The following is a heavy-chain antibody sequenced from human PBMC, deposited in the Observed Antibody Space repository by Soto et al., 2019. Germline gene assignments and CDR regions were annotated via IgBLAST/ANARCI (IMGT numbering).Heavy chain of an antibody. Sequence: TSETLSLTCTVSGGSLSNYYWSWIRQPPGKRLEWIGRVFYSGSTEYNPSLKSRVTISVDRSRNQFSLRLTSVTAADTAVYYCTRVADPDYFFDYWGQGTLATVSS. CDR1: GGSLSNYY. D-gene: IGHD2-21*02. J-gene: IGHJ4*02. V-gene: IGHV4-59*01. CDR2: VFYSGST. CDR3: TRVADPDYFFDY.